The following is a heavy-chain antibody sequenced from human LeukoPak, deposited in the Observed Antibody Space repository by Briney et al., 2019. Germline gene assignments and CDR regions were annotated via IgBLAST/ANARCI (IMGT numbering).Heavy chain of an antibody. J-gene: IGHJ3*02. CDR3: AAGGSGAFDI. Sequence: AVKVSCKASGFTFTSSAMQRVRQAPGQRLEWIGWIDVGSRNTNYAQKFQERGTITRHISTSTADMERSSLRSEGTAGYYCAAGGSGAFDIWGQGAMVTASS. V-gene: IGHV1-58*02. CDR2: IDVGSRNT. CDR1: GFTFTSSA. D-gene: IGHD3-10*01.